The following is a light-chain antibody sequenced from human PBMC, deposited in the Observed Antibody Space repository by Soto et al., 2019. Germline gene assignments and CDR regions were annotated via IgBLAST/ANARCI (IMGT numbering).Light chain of an antibody. CDR3: KSYAGSNTYV. V-gene: IGLV2-8*01. CDR1: KSDIGVYDF. CDR2: EVV. Sequence: QSVLTQPPSASGSPGQSVTISCTGTKSDIGVYDFVSWYQHHPGKAPRLIIYEVVQRPSGVPDRFSGSKSGNTASLTVSGRQAADEADYFCKSYAGSNTYVFGSGTKLTVL. J-gene: IGLJ1*01.